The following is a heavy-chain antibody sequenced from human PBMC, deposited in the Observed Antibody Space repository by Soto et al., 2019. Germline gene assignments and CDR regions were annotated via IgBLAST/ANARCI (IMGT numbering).Heavy chain of an antibody. Sequence: PSDTLSLTCTVSGGSISSGDYYWSWIRQPPGKGLEWIGYIYYSGSTYYNPSLKSRVTISVDTSKNQFSLKLSSVTAADTAVYYCAREGLETRILSGVWGQGTTVTVS. CDR1: GGSISSGDYY. J-gene: IGHJ6*02. D-gene: IGHD3-9*01. V-gene: IGHV4-30-4*02. CDR2: IYYSGST. CDR3: AREGLETRILSGV.